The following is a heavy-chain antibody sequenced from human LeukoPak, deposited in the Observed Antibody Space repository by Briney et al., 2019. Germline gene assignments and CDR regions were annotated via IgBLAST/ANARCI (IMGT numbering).Heavy chain of an antibody. CDR3: AKGTTYYDILTGYGYPYYFDY. CDR2: ISGSGGST. V-gene: IGHV3-23*01. CDR1: GFTFSSYA. D-gene: IGHD3-9*01. J-gene: IGHJ4*02. Sequence: PGGSLRLSCAASGFTFSSYAVSWVRQAPGKGLEWVSAISGSGGSTYYADSVKGRFTISRDNSNNTLYVQMNSLRAEDTATYYCAKGTTYYDILTGYGYPYYFDYWGQGALVTVSS.